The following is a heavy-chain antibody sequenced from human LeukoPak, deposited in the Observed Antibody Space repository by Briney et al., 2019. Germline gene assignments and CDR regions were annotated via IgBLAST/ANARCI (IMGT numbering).Heavy chain of an antibody. CDR2: INHSGST. J-gene: IGHJ5*02. D-gene: IGHD6-19*01. CDR3: ARGRLGYSSGWYDFGVNNWFDP. CDR1: GGSFSGYY. V-gene: IGHV4-34*01. Sequence: SETLSLTCAVYGGSFSGYYWSWIRQPPGKGLEWIGEINHSGSTNYNPFLKSRVTISVDTSKNQFSLKLSSVTAADTAVYYCARGRLGYSSGWYDFGVNNWFDPWGQGTLVTVSS.